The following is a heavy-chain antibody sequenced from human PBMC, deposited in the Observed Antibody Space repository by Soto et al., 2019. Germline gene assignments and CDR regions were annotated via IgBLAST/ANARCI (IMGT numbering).Heavy chain of an antibody. CDR1: GFTFDTYA. V-gene: IGHV3-23*01. CDR3: AKHNIAWGNSDS. Sequence: PGGSLRLSCAASGFTFDTYAMSWVRQTPGKGLEWVSGISGSGANTYYADSVKGRFTISRDNSKNTLYLQMNSLRAEDTALYYCAKHNIAWGNSDSWSQGTLVTVSS. J-gene: IGHJ4*02. CDR2: ISGSGANT. D-gene: IGHD3-16*01.